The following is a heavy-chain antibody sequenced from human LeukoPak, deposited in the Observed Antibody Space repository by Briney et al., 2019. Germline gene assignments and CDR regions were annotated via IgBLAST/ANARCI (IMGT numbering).Heavy chain of an antibody. J-gene: IGHJ4*02. V-gene: IGHV1-69*05. CDR2: IIPIFGTT. CDR3: ARAPYYDILTGYFDY. Sequence: SVKVSCKASGGTFSNYAVSWVRQAPGQGLEWMGGIIPIFGTTNYAQKFQDRVTIVTDKSTSTAYMDLSSLRSDDTAVYYCARAPYYDILTGYFDYWGQGTLVTVSS. D-gene: IGHD3-9*01. CDR1: GGTFSNYA.